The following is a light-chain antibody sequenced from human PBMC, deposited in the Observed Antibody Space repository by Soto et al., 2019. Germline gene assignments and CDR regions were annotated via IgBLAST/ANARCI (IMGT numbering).Light chain of an antibody. CDR3: QQSYSTLLT. CDR1: QTISSW. J-gene: IGKJ4*01. CDR2: KAS. Sequence: DIQMTQSPSTLSGSVGDRVTITSRASQTISSWLAWYQQKPGKAPKLLIYKASTLKSGVPSRFSGSGSGTEFTLTISSLQPEDFATYYCQQSYSTLLTFGGGTKVDI. V-gene: IGKV1-5*03.